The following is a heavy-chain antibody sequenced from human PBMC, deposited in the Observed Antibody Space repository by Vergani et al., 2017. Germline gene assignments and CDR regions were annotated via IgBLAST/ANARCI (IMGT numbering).Heavy chain of an antibody. CDR3: ARGLKMGYSYGYFPDTWSIYFQH. D-gene: IGHD5-18*01. CDR2: INHSGST. V-gene: IGHV4-31*03. Sequence: QVQLQESGPGLVKPSQTLSLTCTVSGGSISSGGYYWSWIRQHPGKGLEWIGEINHSGSTNYNPSLKSRVTISVDTSKNQFSLKLSSVTAADTAVYYCARGLKMGYSYGYFPDTWSIYFQHWGQGTLVTVSS. J-gene: IGHJ1*01. CDR1: GGSISSGGYY.